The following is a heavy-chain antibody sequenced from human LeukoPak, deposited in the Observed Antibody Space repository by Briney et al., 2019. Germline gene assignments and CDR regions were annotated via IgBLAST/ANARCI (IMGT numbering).Heavy chain of an antibody. CDR1: GGSISSGGYS. V-gene: IGHV4-30-2*01. Sequence: SQTLSLTCAVSGGSISSGGYSWSWIRQPPGKGLEWIGYIYHSGSTYYNPSLKSRVTISVDRSKNQFSLKLSSVTAADTAVYYCARVRAAAGTIGFNWFDPWGQGTLVTVSS. J-gene: IGHJ5*02. CDR2: IYHSGST. D-gene: IGHD6-13*01. CDR3: ARVRAAAGTIGFNWFDP.